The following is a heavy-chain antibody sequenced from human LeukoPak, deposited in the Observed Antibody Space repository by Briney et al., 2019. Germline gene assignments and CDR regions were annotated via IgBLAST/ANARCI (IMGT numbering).Heavy chain of an antibody. J-gene: IGHJ4*02. Sequence: GGSLRLSCAASGFTFSSYAMSWVRQAPGKGLEWVSAISGSGGSTYYADSVKGRFTISRDNSKNTLYLQMNSLRAEDTAVYYCARGEGTRYSGSYHYWGQGTLVTVSS. CDR3: ARGEGTRYSGSYHY. V-gene: IGHV3-23*01. CDR2: ISGSGGST. D-gene: IGHD1-26*01. CDR1: GFTFSSYA.